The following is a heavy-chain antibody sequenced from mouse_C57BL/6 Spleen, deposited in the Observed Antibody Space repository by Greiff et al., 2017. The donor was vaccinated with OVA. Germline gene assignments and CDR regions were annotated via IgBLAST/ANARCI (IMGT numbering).Heavy chain of an antibody. Sequence: ESGPGLVKPSQSLSLTCSVTGYSITSGYYWNWIRQLPGNKLEWMGYISYDGSNNYNPSLKNRISITRDTSKNQFFLKLNSVTTEDTATYYCARDLLLLPLDYWGQGTSVTVSS. D-gene: IGHD1-1*01. CDR3: ARDLLLLPLDY. J-gene: IGHJ4*01. CDR2: ISYDGSN. CDR1: GYSITSGYY. V-gene: IGHV3-6*01.